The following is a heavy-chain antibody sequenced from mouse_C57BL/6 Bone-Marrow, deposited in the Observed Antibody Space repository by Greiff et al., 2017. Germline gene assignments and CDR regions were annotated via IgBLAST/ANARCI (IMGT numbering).Heavy chain of an antibody. CDR1: GYTFTSYC. Sequence: VQLQQPGAELVKPGASVKLSCKASGYTFTSYCMHWVKQRPEQGLEWIGWFDPENGDTEYASKFQGKATITADTSSNTAYLQLSSLTSEDTADYYGTTPFTTVVATDLDYWGQGTTLTVSS. CDR3: TTPFTTVVATDLDY. D-gene: IGHD1-1*01. J-gene: IGHJ2*01. CDR2: FDPENGDT. V-gene: IGHV14-4*01.